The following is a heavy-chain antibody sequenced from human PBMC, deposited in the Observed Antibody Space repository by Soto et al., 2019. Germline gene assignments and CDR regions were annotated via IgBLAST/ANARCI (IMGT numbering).Heavy chain of an antibody. D-gene: IGHD1-26*01. CDR1: GDSVSSNSAG. CDR2: TYYRSKWYY. CDR3: AGSSNWFDP. Sequence: PSQTLSLTCAITGDSVSSNSAGWSWVRQSPSRGLEWLGRTYYRSKWYYEYAVSVRGRITINPDTSKNQFSLKLSSVTAADTAVYYCAGSSNWFDPWGQGTLVTVSS. J-gene: IGHJ5*02. V-gene: IGHV6-1*01.